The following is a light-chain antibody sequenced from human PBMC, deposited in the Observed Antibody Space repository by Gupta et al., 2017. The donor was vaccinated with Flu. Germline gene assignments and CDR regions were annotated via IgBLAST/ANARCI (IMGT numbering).Light chain of an antibody. Sequence: SYNIHTVYHVHWYQQVPGTAPKIVIYGNSNRPSGVTDRFSGSKSGTSASLAITGLQAADEAEYYLQAYDSSLSGLVIFGGGPKLT. V-gene: IGLV1-40*01. CDR1: SYNIHTVYH. CDR3: QAYDSSLSGLVI. J-gene: IGLJ2*01. CDR2: GNS.